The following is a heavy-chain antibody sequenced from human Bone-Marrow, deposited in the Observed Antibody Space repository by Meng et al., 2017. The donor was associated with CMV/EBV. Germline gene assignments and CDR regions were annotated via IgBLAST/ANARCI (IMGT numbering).Heavy chain of an antibody. CDR3: AKDIAARPKYFQH. D-gene: IGHD6-6*01. CDR2: INWNGGST. V-gene: IGHV3-20*04. Sequence: GESLKISCAASGFTFDDYGMSWVRQAPGKGLEWVSGINWNGGSTGYADSVKGRFTISRDNAKNSLYLQMNSLRAEDTALYYCAKDIAARPKYFQHWGQGTLVTVSS. J-gene: IGHJ1*01. CDR1: GFTFDDYG.